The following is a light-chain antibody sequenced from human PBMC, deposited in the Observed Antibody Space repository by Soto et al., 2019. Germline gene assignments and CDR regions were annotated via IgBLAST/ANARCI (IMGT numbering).Light chain of an antibody. Sequence: SYELTQPPSVSVAPGQTATISCGENNIDSRTVHWYQQKPGQAPLLVVYDNSFRPSGIPNRSSGSNSGNTATLTISRVEAGDEADYYCQVWDNVDDHIYVFGTGTKVT. CDR3: QVWDNVDDHIYV. V-gene: IGLV3-21*02. CDR2: DNS. CDR1: NIDSRT. J-gene: IGLJ1*01.